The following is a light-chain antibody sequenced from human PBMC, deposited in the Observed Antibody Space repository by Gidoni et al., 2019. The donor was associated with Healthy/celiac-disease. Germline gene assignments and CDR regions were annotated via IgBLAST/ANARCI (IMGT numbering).Light chain of an antibody. J-gene: IGLJ2*01. CDR1: SSDVGGYNY. Sequence: QSALTQPASVSGSPGQSITISCTGTSSDVGGYNYVSWYQQHPGKAPKLMIYDVSNRPSVVSNRFSGSKSGNTASLTISGLQAEDEADYYCSSDTSSRVVFGGGTKLTVL. CDR3: SSDTSSRVV. CDR2: DVS. V-gene: IGLV2-14*03.